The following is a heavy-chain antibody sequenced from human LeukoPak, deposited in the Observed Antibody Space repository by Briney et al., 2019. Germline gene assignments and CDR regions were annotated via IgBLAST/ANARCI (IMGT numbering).Heavy chain of an antibody. J-gene: IGHJ6*02. CDR1: GFTFSSYS. V-gene: IGHV3-48*01. CDR2: TSSSSSTI. CDR3: VGGYSSSWYYYYYYGMDV. Sequence: RTGGSLRLSCAASGFTFSSYSMNWVRQAPGKGLEWVSYTSSSSSTIYYADSVKGRFTISRDDAKNSLYLQMNSLRAEDTAVYYCVGGYSSSWYYYYYYGMDVWGQGTTVTVSS. D-gene: IGHD6-13*01.